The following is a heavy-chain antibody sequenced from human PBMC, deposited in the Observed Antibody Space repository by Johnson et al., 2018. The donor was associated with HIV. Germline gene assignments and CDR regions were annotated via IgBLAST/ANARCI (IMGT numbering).Heavy chain of an antibody. V-gene: IGHV3-30-3*01. CDR2: ISYDGSNK. CDR3: ARGEDGVDAFDI. Sequence: QVQLVESGGGVVQPGRSLRLSCAASGFTFSSYAMHWVRQAPGKGLEWVAVISYDGSNKYYADTVKGRFPISRDNSKNTPYLQMNSLRAEDTAVYYCARGEDGVDAFDIWGQGTMVTVSS. CDR1: GFTFSSYA. J-gene: IGHJ3*02. D-gene: IGHD4-17*01.